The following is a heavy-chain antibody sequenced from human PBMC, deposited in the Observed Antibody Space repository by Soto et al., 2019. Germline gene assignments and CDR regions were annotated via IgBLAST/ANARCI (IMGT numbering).Heavy chain of an antibody. J-gene: IGHJ6*02. Sequence: QVQLVESGGGVVQPGRSLRLSCAASGFTFSSYAMHWVRQAPGKGLEWVAVISYDGSNKYYADSVKGRFTISRDNSKNTLYLQMNSLRAEYTAVYYCARDRITMVRGLRPYYYYGMDVWGQGTTVTVSS. CDR1: GFTFSSYA. D-gene: IGHD3-10*01. CDR3: ARDRITMVRGLRPYYYYGMDV. V-gene: IGHV3-30-3*01. CDR2: ISYDGSNK.